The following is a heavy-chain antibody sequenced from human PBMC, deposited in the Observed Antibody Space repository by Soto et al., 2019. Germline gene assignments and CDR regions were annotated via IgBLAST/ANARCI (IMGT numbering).Heavy chain of an antibody. V-gene: IGHV1-18*01. J-gene: IGHJ4*02. CDR1: GYTFSSYG. D-gene: IGHD2-2*01. Sequence: QVQLVQSGAEVKKPGASVKVSCKTSGYTFSSYGISWVRQAPGQGLEWMGWISAYSGNTNYAQRLQGRVTMTTDTSTRIAYMELRSLRSDDTAIYYCARYTSNYFDYWGQGTLVTVSS. CDR3: ARYTSNYFDY. CDR2: ISAYSGNT.